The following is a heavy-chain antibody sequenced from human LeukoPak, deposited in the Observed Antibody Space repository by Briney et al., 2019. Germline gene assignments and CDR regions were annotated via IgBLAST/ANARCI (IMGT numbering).Heavy chain of an antibody. CDR3: AKDPNPYYYDSSGYYQYYFDY. J-gene: IGHJ4*02. V-gene: IGHV3-23*01. D-gene: IGHD3-22*01. CDR1: GFTFSGYA. Sequence: GGSLRLSCAASGFTFSGYAMSWVRQAPGKGLEWVSAISGSGGSTYYADSVKGRFTISRDNSKNTLYLQMNSLRAEDTAVYYCAKDPNPYYYDSSGYYQYYFDYWGQGTLVTVSS. CDR2: ISGSGGST.